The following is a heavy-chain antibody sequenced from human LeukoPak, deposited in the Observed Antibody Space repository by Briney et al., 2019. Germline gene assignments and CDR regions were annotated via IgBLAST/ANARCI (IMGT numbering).Heavy chain of an antibody. Sequence: NPGGSLRLSWTVSGYSISSGFDWGWIRQPPRKGLGCIGSIYHSGSTYYNPSLKSRVTISVDTSKNQFSLNLSSVTAADTAMYYCARAVGTSRNFFDYWGQGTLVTVSS. J-gene: IGHJ4*02. CDR1: GYSISSGFD. D-gene: IGHD4-23*01. CDR2: IYHSGST. CDR3: ARAVGTSRNFFDY. V-gene: IGHV4-38-2*02.